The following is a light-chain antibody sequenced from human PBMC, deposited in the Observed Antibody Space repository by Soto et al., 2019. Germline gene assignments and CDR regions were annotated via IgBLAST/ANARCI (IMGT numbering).Light chain of an antibody. CDR2: EVS. Sequence: QAVVTQPASVSGSPGQSITISCTGTSSDIGNYDFVSWYQQVPGTAPKAMIYEVSSRPSGVSNRFSGSKSGNTASLTVSGLQPEDEADYYCSSYAGSDHLVFGGGTQLTVL. CDR1: SSDIGNYDF. V-gene: IGLV2-14*01. J-gene: IGLJ3*02. CDR3: SSYAGSDHLV.